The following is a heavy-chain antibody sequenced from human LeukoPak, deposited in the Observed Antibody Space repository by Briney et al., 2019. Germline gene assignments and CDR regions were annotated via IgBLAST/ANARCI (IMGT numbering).Heavy chain of an antibody. V-gene: IGHV1-69*13. J-gene: IGHJ4*02. CDR2: IIPIFGTA. CDR1: GYTFTGYY. D-gene: IGHD3-22*01. Sequence: ASVKVSCKASGYTFTGYYMHWVRQAPGQGLEWMGGIIPIFGTANYAQKFQGRVTITADESTSTAYMELSSLRSEDTAVYYCAVTYYYDSSGYFSGYYFDYWGQGTLVTVSS. CDR3: AVTYYYDSSGYFSGYYFDY.